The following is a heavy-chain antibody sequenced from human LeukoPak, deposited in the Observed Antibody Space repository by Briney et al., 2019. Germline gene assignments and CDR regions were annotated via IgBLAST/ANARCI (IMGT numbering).Heavy chain of an antibody. J-gene: IGHJ4*02. CDR1: GFTFDNYG. Sequence: GGSLRLSCVASGFTFDNYGMSWVRQAPGKRLQWVSYISVSGGSTYYTDSVKGRFTISRDNSKSTLYLQLDGLRAEDTAVYFCAKGGSGNFPGRGYFDYWGQGTLVTVSS. CDR2: ISVSGGST. CDR3: AKGGSGNFPGRGYFDY. D-gene: IGHD1-26*01. V-gene: IGHV3-23*01.